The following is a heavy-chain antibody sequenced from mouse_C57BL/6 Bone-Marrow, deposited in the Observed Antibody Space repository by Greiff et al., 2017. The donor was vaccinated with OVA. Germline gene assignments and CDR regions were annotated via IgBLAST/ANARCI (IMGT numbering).Heavy chain of an antibody. CDR1: GFSLSTSGMG. V-gene: IGHV8-12*01. J-gene: IGHJ4*01. CDR2: IYWDDDK. Sequence: QVTLKVSGPGILQSSQTLSLTCSFSGFSLSTSGMGVSWIRQPSGKGLEWLAHIYWDDDKRYNPSLKSRLTIAKDTSRNQVFLKITSVDTAETAAYYGDQKRGLRRGAMDYWGQGTTVTVSS. CDR3: DQKRGLRRGAMDY. D-gene: IGHD3-2*02.